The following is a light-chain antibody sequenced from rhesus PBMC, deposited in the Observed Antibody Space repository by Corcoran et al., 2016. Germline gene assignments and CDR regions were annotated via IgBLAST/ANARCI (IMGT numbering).Light chain of an antibody. Sequence: DIQMTQSPSSLSASVGDRVTITCRASQGISDYSSWYQQKPGKPPKRLIYAASRLEGGVPSRFSGRGSGTDFTLTIIILQSEDFAAYYCLQGYTPPYSFGQGTKVVIK. CDR1: QGISDY. V-gene: IGKV1-36*02. CDR2: AAS. CDR3: LQGYTPPYS. J-gene: IGKJ2*01.